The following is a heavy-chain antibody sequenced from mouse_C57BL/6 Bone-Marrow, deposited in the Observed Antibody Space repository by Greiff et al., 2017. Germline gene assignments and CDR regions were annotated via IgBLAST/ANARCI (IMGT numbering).Heavy chain of an antibody. D-gene: IGHD3-1*01. CDR1: GFSLTSYG. CDR2: IWGVGST. CDR3: ASTLGFPFAY. Sequence: QVQLQQSGPGLVAPSQSLSITCTVSGFSLTSYGVDWVRQSPGKGLEWLGVIWGVGSTNYNSALKSRLSISKDNSKSQVFLKMNSLQTDDTAMYYCASTLGFPFAYWGQGTLVTVSA. J-gene: IGHJ3*01. V-gene: IGHV2-6*01.